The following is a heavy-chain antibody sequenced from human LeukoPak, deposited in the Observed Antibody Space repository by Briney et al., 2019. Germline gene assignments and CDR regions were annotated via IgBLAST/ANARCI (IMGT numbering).Heavy chain of an antibody. Sequence: ASVNVSCKVSGYTLTELSMHWVRQAPGKGLEWMGGFEPEDGETIYAQKFQGRVTMTEDTSTDTAYMELSSLRSEDTAVYYCATGGISYDSSGYYDYWGQGTLVTVSS. D-gene: IGHD3-22*01. CDR3: ATGGISYDSSGYYDY. CDR1: GYTLTELS. CDR2: FEPEDGET. J-gene: IGHJ4*02. V-gene: IGHV1-24*01.